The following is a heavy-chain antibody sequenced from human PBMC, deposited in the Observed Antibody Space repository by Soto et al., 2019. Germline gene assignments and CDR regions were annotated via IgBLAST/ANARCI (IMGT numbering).Heavy chain of an antibody. CDR1: GYSFTTYD. J-gene: IGHJ4*01. V-gene: IGHV1-8*01. Sequence: QVQVVQSGAELKKPGASVKVSCKVSGYSFTTYDINWVRQAPGQGLEWMGWMNPASGDTGYEAKFQDRLTLSRDTSNNTAYMELRSLGSEDTAVYYCASPLRGTPWGQGTLVTVST. D-gene: IGHD1-26*01. CDR3: ASPLRGTP. CDR2: MNPASGDT.